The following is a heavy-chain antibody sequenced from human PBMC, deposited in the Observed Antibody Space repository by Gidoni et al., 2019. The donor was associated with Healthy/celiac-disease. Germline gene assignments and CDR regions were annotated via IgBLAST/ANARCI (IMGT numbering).Heavy chain of an antibody. Sequence: QLQLQESGPGLVKPSETLSLTCTVSAGSISSSSYYWGWIRQPPGKGLEWIGSIYYSGSTYYNPSLKSRVTISVDTSKNQSSLKLSSVTAADTAVYYCARLQTVDTAPSWFDPWGQGTLVTVSS. CDR2: IYYSGST. D-gene: IGHD5-18*01. J-gene: IGHJ5*02. V-gene: IGHV4-39*01. CDR1: AGSISSSSYY. CDR3: ARLQTVDTAPSWFDP.